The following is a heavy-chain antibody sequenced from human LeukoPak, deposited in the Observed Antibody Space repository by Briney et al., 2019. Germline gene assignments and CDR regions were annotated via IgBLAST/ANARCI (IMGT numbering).Heavy chain of an antibody. CDR1: GGSFSGYY. CDR2: FNHSGST. J-gene: IGHJ4*02. D-gene: IGHD3-16*02. Sequence: PSETLSLTCAVYGGSFSGYYWSWIRQPPGKGLEWIGEFNHSGSTNYNSSLKSRVTISVDTSKNQFSLKLSSVTAADTAVYYCARGPYDYVWGSYRYTDFNYWGQGTLVTVSS. V-gene: IGHV4-34*01. CDR3: ARGPYDYVWGSYRYTDFNY.